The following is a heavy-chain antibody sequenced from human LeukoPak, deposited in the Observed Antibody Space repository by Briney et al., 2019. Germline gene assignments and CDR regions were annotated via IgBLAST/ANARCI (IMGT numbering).Heavy chain of an antibody. CDR2: IGTVGDT. D-gene: IGHD6-13*01. CDR1: GFIVNNYD. V-gene: IGHV3-13*04. CDR3: AAFSSNRQGY. J-gene: IGHJ4*02. Sequence: GGSLRLSCVASGFIVNNYDMHWVRQAPGKGLEWVSGIGTVGDTYYPGSVKGRFTISRENAKNSLYLQMNSLRAGDTAVYYCAAFSSNRQGYWGQGTRVTVSS.